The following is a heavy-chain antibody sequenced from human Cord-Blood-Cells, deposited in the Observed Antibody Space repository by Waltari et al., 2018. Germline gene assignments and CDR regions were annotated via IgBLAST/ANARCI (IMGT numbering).Heavy chain of an antibody. V-gene: IGHV1-69*12. J-gene: IGHJ6*02. D-gene: IGHD1-26*01. Sequence: QVQLVQSGAEVKKPGSSVKVSCKASGGPFSSYAISWVRQAPGQGLEWMGGIIPIFGTANYAQKFQGRVTITADESTSTAYMELSSLRSEDTAVYYCARDGDSGSYYRGDYYGMDVWGQGTTVTVSS. CDR1: GGPFSSYA. CDR3: ARDGDSGSYYRGDYYGMDV. CDR2: IIPIFGTA.